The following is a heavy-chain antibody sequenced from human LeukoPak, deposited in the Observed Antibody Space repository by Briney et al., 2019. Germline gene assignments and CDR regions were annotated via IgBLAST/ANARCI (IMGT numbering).Heavy chain of an antibody. Sequence: GGSLRLSCTASGFTFSSYWMHWVRQAPGKGLVWVLRINSDGSSTSYADSVKGRFTISRDNAKNTLYLQMNSLRAEDTAVYYCARVICSGGSCYSGYYGMDVWGQGTTVTVSS. D-gene: IGHD2-15*01. V-gene: IGHV3-74*01. CDR1: GFTFSSYW. CDR2: INSDGSST. J-gene: IGHJ6*02. CDR3: ARVICSGGSCYSGYYGMDV.